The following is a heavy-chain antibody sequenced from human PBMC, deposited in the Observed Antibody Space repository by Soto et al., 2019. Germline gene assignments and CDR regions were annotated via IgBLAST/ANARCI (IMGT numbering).Heavy chain of an antibody. V-gene: IGHV3-74*03. CDR2: IKPDVGRT. D-gene: IGHD1-1*01. CDR3: ARDNNWSYDS. J-gene: IGHJ4*02. CDR1: GFTFSSYW. Sequence: PGGSLRLSCAASGFTFSSYWMHWVRQAPGEGLVWVSYIKPDVGRTKDADSVKGRFTISRDNARNTLYLRMNSLRAEDTAVYYCARDNNWSYDSWGRGTLVTVSS.